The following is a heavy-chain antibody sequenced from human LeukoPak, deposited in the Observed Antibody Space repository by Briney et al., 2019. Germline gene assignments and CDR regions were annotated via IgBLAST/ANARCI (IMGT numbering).Heavy chain of an antibody. CDR1: GYTFTSYD. CDR3: ARVVTYYDSSGYNY. Sequence: GASVKVSFKASGYTFTSYDINWVRQATGQGLEWMGWMNPNSGNTCYAQKFQGRVTMTRNTSISTAYMELSNLRSEDTAVYYCARVVTYYDSSGYNYWGQGTLVTVSS. J-gene: IGHJ4*02. CDR2: MNPNSGNT. D-gene: IGHD3-22*01. V-gene: IGHV1-8*01.